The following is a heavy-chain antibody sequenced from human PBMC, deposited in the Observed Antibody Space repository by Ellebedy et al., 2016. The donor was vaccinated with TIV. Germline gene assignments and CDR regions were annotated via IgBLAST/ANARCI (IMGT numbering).Heavy chain of an antibody. J-gene: IGHJ4*01. D-gene: IGHD4-17*01. Sequence: GESLKISCAASGFTFNSYAMSWVRQAPGKGLEWVSAISGSGGNTYYADSVKGRFTISRDNSKNTLYLHMNSLRAEDTALYYCVKEGGNGDHPTTFDCWGHGTLVTVSS. CDR1: GFTFNSYA. CDR2: ISGSGGNT. V-gene: IGHV3-23*01. CDR3: VKEGGNGDHPTTFDC.